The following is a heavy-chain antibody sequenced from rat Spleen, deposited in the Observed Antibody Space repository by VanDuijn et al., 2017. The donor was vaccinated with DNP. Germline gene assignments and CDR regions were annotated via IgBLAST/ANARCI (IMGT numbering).Heavy chain of an antibody. Sequence: EVQLVESGGDLVQPGRSLKLFCAASGFTFSDYYMAWIRQAPTKGLEWVATISYDGYRTYYRDSVKGRFTISRDNAKSTLFLQMDSLRSEDTSTYYCARPDYWGQGVMVTVSS. CDR1: GFTFSDYY. CDR3: ARPDY. J-gene: IGHJ2*01. CDR2: ISYDGYRT. V-gene: IGHV5-7*01.